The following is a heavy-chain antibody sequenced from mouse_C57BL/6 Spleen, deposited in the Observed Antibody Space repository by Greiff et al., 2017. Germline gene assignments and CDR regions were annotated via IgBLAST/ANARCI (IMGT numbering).Heavy chain of an antibody. V-gene: IGHV1-76*01. CDR1: GYTFTDYY. CDR3: ALGPFDY. CDR2: IYPGSGNT. Sequence: VQLQQSGAELVRPGASVKLSCKASGYTFTDYYINWVKQRPGQGLEWIARIYPGSGNTYYNEKFKGKATLTAEKSSSTAYMQLSSLTSEDSAVSFCALGPFDYWGQGTTLTVSS. J-gene: IGHJ2*01.